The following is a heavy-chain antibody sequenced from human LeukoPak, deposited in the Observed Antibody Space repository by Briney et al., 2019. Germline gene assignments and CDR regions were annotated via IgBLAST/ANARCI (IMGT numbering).Heavy chain of an antibody. J-gene: IGHJ3*02. Sequence: TSQTLSLTCTVSGGSISSGGYYWSWIRQHPGKGLEWIGYIYYSGSTYYNPSLKSRVTISVDTSKNQFSLKLSSVTAADTAVYYCARATRKQQLVNLHPPFFDIWGQGTMVTVSS. D-gene: IGHD6-13*01. CDR1: GGSISSGGYY. CDR2: IYYSGST. V-gene: IGHV4-31*03. CDR3: ARATRKQQLVNLHPPFFDI.